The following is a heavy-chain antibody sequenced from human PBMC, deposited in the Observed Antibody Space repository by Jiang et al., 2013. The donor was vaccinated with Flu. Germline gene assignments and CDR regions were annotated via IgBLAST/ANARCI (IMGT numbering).Heavy chain of an antibody. Sequence: SYSMNWVRRGSREGGWSGFHTLVVVVVPIYYADSVKGRFTISRDNAKNSLYLQMSSLRDEDTAVYYCARGPRDGPVLLWFGELLPYNWFDPWGQGTLVTVSS. CDR1: SYS. D-gene: IGHD3-10*01. V-gene: IGHV3-48*02. CDR3: ARGPRDGPVLLWFGELLPYNWFDP. J-gene: IGHJ5*02. CDR2: LVVVVVPI.